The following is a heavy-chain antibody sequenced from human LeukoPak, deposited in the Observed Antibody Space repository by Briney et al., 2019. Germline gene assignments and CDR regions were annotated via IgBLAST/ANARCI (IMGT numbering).Heavy chain of an antibody. CDR2: ISYDGSNK. CDR3: ARGGSGSYYVLFFDY. CDR1: GFTFSSYA. V-gene: IGHV3-30*04. D-gene: IGHD3-10*01. J-gene: IGHJ4*02. Sequence: GRSLRLSCAASGFTFSSYAMHWVRQAPGKGLEWVAVISYDGSNKYYADSVKGRFTISRDNSKNTLYLQMNSLRAEDTAVYYCARGGSGSYYVLFFDYWGQGTLVTVSS.